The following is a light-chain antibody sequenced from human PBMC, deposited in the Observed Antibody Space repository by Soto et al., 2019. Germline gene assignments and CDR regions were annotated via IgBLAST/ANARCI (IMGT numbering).Light chain of an antibody. Sequence: QSALTQPASVSGSPGQSITISCTGTSSDVGSYNLVSWYQQHPGKAPKLMIYEGSKRPSGVSNRFSGSKSGTTASLTISGLQAEDEADYYCCSYAGSSAPYVFGTGTKLT. CDR1: SSDVGSYNL. J-gene: IGLJ1*01. CDR2: EGS. CDR3: CSYAGSSAPYV. V-gene: IGLV2-23*01.